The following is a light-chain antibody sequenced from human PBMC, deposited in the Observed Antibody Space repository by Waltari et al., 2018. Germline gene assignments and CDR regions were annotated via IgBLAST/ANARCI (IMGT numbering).Light chain of an antibody. Sequence: DIQMTQSPSALSASVGDSVPVTCRASQSVTRYLHWYQQKPGQAPTLLIYAASTLQRGVPSRFSGSGSGTDFTLTISSLQPEDFATYYCQQSYSIPQTFGQGTKVEVK. J-gene: IGKJ1*01. CDR3: QQSYSIPQT. V-gene: IGKV1-39*01. CDR1: QSVTRY. CDR2: AAS.